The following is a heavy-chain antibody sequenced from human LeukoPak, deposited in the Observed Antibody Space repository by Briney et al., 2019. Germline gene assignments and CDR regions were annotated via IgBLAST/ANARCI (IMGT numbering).Heavy chain of an antibody. J-gene: IGHJ4*02. CDR3: ARRINAGYSKKYFDY. Sequence: PSETLSLTCTVSGGSIRSSYYYWGWIRQPPGKGLEWIGSIYDSGSTYYNPSLKSRVTISVDTSKNQFSLKLNSVTAADTAVYYCARRINAGYSKKYFDYWGQGTLVTVSS. CDR2: IYDSGST. CDR1: GGSIRSSYYY. D-gene: IGHD4-11*01. V-gene: IGHV4-39*01.